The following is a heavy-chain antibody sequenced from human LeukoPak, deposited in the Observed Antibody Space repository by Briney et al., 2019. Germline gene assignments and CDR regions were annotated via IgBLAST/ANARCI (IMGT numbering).Heavy chain of an antibody. Sequence: ASVKVSCKAPGYTFTSYDVNWVRQATGQGLEWMGWMNPNSGNTGYAQKFQGRVTMTRNTSISTAYMELSSLRSEDTAVYYCANFRGAIPDYYYYGMDVWGQGTTVTVSS. CDR2: MNPNSGNT. V-gene: IGHV1-8*01. CDR3: ANFRGAIPDYYYYGMDV. CDR1: GYTFTSYD. D-gene: IGHD4/OR15-4a*01. J-gene: IGHJ6*02.